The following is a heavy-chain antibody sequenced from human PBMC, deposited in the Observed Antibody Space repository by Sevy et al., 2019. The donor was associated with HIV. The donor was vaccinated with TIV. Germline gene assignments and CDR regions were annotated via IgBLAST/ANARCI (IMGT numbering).Heavy chain of an antibody. CDR1: GFTFSSYW. CDR2: INSDGSST. D-gene: IGHD3-22*01. Sequence: GGSLRLSCAASGFTFSSYWMHWVRQAPGKGLVWVSRINSDGSSTNFADSVKGRFTMSRDNAKNTLYLQRNSLRAEETAVYYCARDWVYDTSGYYLEAAFDIWGQGTMVTVSS. V-gene: IGHV3-74*01. CDR3: ARDWVYDTSGYYLEAAFDI. J-gene: IGHJ3*02.